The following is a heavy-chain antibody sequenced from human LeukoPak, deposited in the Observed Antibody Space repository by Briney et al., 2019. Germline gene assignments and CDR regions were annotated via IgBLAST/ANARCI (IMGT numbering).Heavy chain of an antibody. J-gene: IGHJ4*02. CDR1: GFTFSSYE. CDR3: AREVAAAGMDY. CDR2: ISSSGSTI. V-gene: IGHV3-48*03. Sequence: GGSLRLSCAASGFTFSSYEMNWVRQAPGKGLEWVSYISSSGSTIYYADSVKGRFTISRDNAKNSLYLQMNSLRAEDTAVYYCAREVAAAGMDYWGQGILVTVSS. D-gene: IGHD6-13*01.